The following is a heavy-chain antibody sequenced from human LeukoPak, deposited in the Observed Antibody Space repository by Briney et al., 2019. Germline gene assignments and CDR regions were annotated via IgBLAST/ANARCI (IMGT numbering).Heavy chain of an antibody. J-gene: IGHJ4*02. CDR1: GYTFTSYG. V-gene: IGHV1-18*01. CDR2: ISAYNGNT. CDR3: ARDNRLRYSSSPREPHFDY. Sequence: GASVKVSCKASGYTFTSYGISWVRQAPGQGLEWMGWISAYNGNTNYAQRLQGRVTMTTDTSTSTAYMELGSLRSDDTAVYYCARDNRLRYSSSPREPHFDYWGQGTLVTVSS. D-gene: IGHD6-6*01.